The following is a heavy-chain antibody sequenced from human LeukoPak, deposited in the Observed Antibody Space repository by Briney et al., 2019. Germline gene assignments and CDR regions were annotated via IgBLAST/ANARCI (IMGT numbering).Heavy chain of an antibody. Sequence: GESLKISCKGSEYNFNSCWIAWVRQMPGEGPEWMGIIYPGDFNIRNSPTFQGQVIISAVKFISTAYLKWSSLKASDTAMYYCARENSNYYGMDVWGQGTSVTVSS. J-gene: IGHJ6*02. CDR2: IYPGDFNI. V-gene: IGHV5-51*06. CDR1: EYNFNSCW. CDR3: ARENSNYYGMDV. D-gene: IGHD4-11*01.